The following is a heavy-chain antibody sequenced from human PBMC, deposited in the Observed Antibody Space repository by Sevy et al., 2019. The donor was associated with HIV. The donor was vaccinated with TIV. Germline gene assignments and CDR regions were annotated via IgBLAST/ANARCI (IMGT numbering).Heavy chain of an antibody. J-gene: IGHJ4*02. CDR3: TTPPYDFWSGPDY. CDR1: GLTFSNAW. V-gene: IGHV3-15*01. CDR2: IKSKTDGGTT. Sequence: GGSLRLSCAASGLTFSNAWMSWVRQAPGKGLEWVGRIKSKTDGGTTDYAAPVKGRFTISRDDSKNTLYLQMNSLKTEDTAVYYCTTPPYDFWSGPDYWGQGTLVTVSS. D-gene: IGHD3-3*01.